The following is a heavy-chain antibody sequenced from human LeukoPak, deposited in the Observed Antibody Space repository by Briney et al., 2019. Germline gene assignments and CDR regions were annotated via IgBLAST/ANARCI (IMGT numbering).Heavy chain of an antibody. D-gene: IGHD3/OR15-3a*01. CDR2: IKQDGSEK. V-gene: IGHV3-7*01. Sequence: GGSLRLSCAASGFTFSSYWMSWVRQAPGKGLEWVANIKQDGSEKYYVDSVKGRFTISRDNAKNSLYLQMNSLRAEDTAVYYCARDGRLGDYYMDVWGKGTTVTVSS. CDR3: ARDGRLGDYYMDV. CDR1: GFTFSSYW. J-gene: IGHJ6*03.